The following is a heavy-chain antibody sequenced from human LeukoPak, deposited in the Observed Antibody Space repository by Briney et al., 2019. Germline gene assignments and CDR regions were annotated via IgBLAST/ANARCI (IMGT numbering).Heavy chain of an antibody. V-gene: IGHV3-7*01. J-gene: IGHJ4*02. D-gene: IGHD3-10*01. Sequence: PGGSLRLSCAASGFAFSSHWMTWVRQTPGKGLEFVANIKEDGSEIFYLDSVKGRFTISRDNAKNSVYLQMDSLRAEDTAVYYCARSPDGVDNWGQGTLVTVSS. CDR2: IKEDGSEI. CDR1: GFAFSSHW. CDR3: ARSPDGVDN.